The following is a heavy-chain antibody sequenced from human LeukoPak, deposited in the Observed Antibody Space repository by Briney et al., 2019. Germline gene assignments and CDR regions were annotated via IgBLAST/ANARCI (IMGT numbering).Heavy chain of an antibody. V-gene: IGHV1-2*02. CDR3: ARGSRPVYNLLTGKRYFDY. CDR1: GYTFTGYY. Sequence: ASVKVSCKPSGYTFTGYYIQWVRQAPGQGLEWMGWINPQSGGTNYAQKFQGRVTMTRDTSISTAYMELSRLRSDDTAVYYCARGSRPVYNLLTGKRYFDYWGQGTLLTVSS. CDR2: INPQSGGT. D-gene: IGHD3-9*01. J-gene: IGHJ4*02.